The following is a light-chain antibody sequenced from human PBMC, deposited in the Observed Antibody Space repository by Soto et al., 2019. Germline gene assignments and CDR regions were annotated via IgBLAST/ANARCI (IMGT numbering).Light chain of an antibody. J-gene: IGLJ1*01. CDR2: EGS. CDR1: SSDVGSYNL. Sequence: QSALTHPASVSGSPGQSITIACTVTSSDVGSYNLVSWYQQHTGKAPKLMIYEGSKRPSGGSNRSSGSKSGNTASQTISGSSDEEQSDFFCCSYPGSSRFLYFLGTGNNVT. V-gene: IGLV2-23*01. CDR3: CSYPGSSRFLYF.